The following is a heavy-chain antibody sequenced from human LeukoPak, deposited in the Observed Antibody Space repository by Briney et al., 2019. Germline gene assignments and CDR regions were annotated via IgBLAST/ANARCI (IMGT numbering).Heavy chain of an antibody. CDR1: GFTFSSYG. J-gene: IGHJ4*02. D-gene: IGHD3-22*01. CDR3: ARLEGKHYYDSSGYYTGAKITSDY. CDR2: IWYDGSNK. Sequence: PGGSLRLSCAASGFTFSSYGMHWVRQAPGKGLEWVAVIWYDGSNKYYADSVKGRFTISRDNSKNMLYLQMITLRAKATAVYYCARLEGKHYYDSSGYYTGAKITSDYWGQGTLVTVSS. V-gene: IGHV3-33*01.